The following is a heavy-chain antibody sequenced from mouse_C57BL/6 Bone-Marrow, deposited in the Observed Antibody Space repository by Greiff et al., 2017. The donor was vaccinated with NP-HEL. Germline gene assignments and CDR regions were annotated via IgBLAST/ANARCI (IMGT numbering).Heavy chain of an antibody. Sequence: VQLQQSDAELVKPGASVKISCKVSGYTFTDHTIPWIQQTPAPGLEWIGYIYPRGGSTKYNEKFKGKVTLTGDKSSSTAYMQLNRLTAEDSAVYFSARTATVFPFDYWGQGTTLTVSS. V-gene: IGHV1-78*01. CDR1: GYTFTDHT. J-gene: IGHJ2*01. CDR3: ARTATVFPFDY. D-gene: IGHD1-1*01. CDR2: IYPRGGST.